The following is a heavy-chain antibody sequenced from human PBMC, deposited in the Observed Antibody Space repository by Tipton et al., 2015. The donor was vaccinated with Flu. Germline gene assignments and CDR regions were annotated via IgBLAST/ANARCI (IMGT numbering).Heavy chain of an antibody. J-gene: IGHJ3*02. Sequence: QLVQSGAGVKKPGESLRISCKGSGYSFTTYWIGWVRHMPGRGLEWMGMINPGDSDLRYNPSFEGQVTISADKSISTAYLQWSSLKASDTAMYYCARYHFETGGHYSGAFDIWGQGAMVTVSS. V-gene: IGHV5-51*01. CDR2: INPGDSDL. D-gene: IGHD2-8*02. CDR3: ARYHFETGGHYSGAFDI. CDR1: GYSFTTYW.